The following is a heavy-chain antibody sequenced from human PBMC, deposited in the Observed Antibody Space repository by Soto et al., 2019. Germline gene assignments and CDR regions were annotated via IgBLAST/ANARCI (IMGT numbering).Heavy chain of an antibody. CDR2: ISAGDGNT. Sequence: ASVKVSCKASGYTFTSHGLHWVRQAPGQRLEWMGWISAGDGNTKYSQKFQGRVTITRDTSASTAYMELSSLRSEDTAVYYCARDPYYYDGSGYSPLYYWGQGTPVTVSS. D-gene: IGHD3-22*01. CDR3: ARDPYYYDGSGYSPLYY. CDR1: GYTFTSHG. J-gene: IGHJ4*02. V-gene: IGHV1-3*01.